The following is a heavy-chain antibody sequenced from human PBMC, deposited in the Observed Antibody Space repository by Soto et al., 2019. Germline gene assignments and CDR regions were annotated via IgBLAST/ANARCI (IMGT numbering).Heavy chain of an antibody. CDR1: GGSISGYD. V-gene: IGHV4-4*07. CDR3: VRDGTKTLRDWFDP. CDR2: IYATGTT. J-gene: IGHJ5*02. D-gene: IGHD1-1*01. Sequence: SETLSLTCTVYGGSISGYDWSWIRQPAGKGLEWIGRIYATGTTDYNPSLKSRVMMSVDTSKKQFSLKLRSVTAADTAVYYCVRDGTKTLRDWFDPWGQGISVTVSS.